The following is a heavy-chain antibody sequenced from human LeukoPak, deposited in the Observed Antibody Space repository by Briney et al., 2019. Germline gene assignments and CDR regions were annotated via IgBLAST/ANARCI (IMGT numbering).Heavy chain of an antibody. CDR3: AKGTTYYYGSGSSHFDY. D-gene: IGHD3-10*01. Sequence: GGSLRLSCAASGFTFSSYAMSWVRQAPGKGLEWVSAISGSGGSTYYADSVKGRFTISRDNSKNTLYLQMNSLRAEDTAVYYCAKGTTYYYGSGSSHFDYWGQGTLVTASS. J-gene: IGHJ4*02. CDR1: GFTFSSYA. CDR2: ISGSGGST. V-gene: IGHV3-23*01.